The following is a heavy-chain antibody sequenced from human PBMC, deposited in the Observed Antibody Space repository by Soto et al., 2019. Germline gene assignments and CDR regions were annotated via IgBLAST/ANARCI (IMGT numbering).Heavy chain of an antibody. Sequence: EAQLVESGGGLAQPGGSLRLSCIGSGFSFRESWMAWVRQAPGEGLEWVALMHPDATKIVYVDSVRGRFTISRDNTKNSLYLQMNGLREDDTAVYYCVRDPDHGALDYWGRGTLVTVSS. CDR1: GFSFRESW. D-gene: IGHD3-10*01. CDR2: MHPDATKI. CDR3: VRDPDHGALDY. V-gene: IGHV3-7*04. J-gene: IGHJ4*02.